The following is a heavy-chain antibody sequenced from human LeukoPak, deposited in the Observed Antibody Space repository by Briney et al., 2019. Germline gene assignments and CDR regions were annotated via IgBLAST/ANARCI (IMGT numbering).Heavy chain of an antibody. CDR1: GFTFSSYA. D-gene: IGHD3-3*01. CDR2: ISGSGGST. V-gene: IGHV3-23*01. Sequence: GGSLSLSCAASGFTFSSYAMSWVRQAPGKGLEWVSAISGSGGSTYYADSVKGRFTISRDNSKNTLYLQMNSLRAEDTAVYYCATYFWSGYLFDYWGQGTLVTVSS. J-gene: IGHJ4*02. CDR3: ATYFWSGYLFDY.